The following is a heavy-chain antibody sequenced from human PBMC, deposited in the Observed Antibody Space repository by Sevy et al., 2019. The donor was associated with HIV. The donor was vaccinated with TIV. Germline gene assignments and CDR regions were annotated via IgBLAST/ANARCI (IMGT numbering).Heavy chain of an antibody. V-gene: IGHV3-23*01. J-gene: IGHJ4*02. CDR1: GFPFDTYA. Sequence: GGSLRLSCAASGFPFDTYAMSWVRQVPGKGLEWVSSFSGTNGYTYYADSVKGRFTISRDSSENTLYLQMNSLRAEDTAVYLCANGGVSARRSYLDYWGQGTLVTVSS. D-gene: IGHD6-6*01. CDR2: FSGTNGYT. CDR3: ANGGVSARRSYLDY.